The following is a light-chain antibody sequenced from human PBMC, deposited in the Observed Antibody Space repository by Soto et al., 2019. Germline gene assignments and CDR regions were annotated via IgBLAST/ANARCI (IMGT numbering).Light chain of an antibody. CDR2: VAS. V-gene: IGKV1-39*01. Sequence: DIQMTQSPSSLSASVGHSVTITCRASQSINIYLSWYQQKPWKAPKLLINVASTMQGGVPSRFSGSGSGTDFTLAISSLQPEDSATYYCQQSFSTPQTFGGGTKVDIK. CDR1: QSINIY. CDR3: QQSFSTPQT. J-gene: IGKJ4*01.